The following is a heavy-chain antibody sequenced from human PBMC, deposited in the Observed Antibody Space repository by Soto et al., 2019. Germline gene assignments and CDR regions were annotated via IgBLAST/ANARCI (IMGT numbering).Heavy chain of an antibody. D-gene: IGHD2-8*01. Sequence: QVQLQESGPGLVKPSETLSLTCTVSGDSISNVYWSWIRQPAGKGLVSMGRVCASARTNYNPSLQSRFTMSLDTSKNRCSLRLTSVSAADTAVYFCATGMGRYLDLWGRGTLVIVSS. J-gene: IGHJ2*01. V-gene: IGHV4-4*07. CDR3: ATGMGRYLDL. CDR1: GDSISNVY. CDR2: VCASART.